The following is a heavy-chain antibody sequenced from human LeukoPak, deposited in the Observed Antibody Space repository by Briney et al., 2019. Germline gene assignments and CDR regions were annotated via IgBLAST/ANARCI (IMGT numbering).Heavy chain of an antibody. CDR3: ARGSDRGYYYYYGMDV. D-gene: IGHD3-10*01. J-gene: IGHJ6*04. CDR1: GASISSYY. V-gene: IGHV4-59*01. CDR2: IYYSGSA. Sequence: PSQTLSLTCTVSGASISSYYWSWIRQPPGKGLEWIGYIYYSGSANYNPSLKSRVTISVDTSKNQFSLKLSSVTAADTAVYYCARGSDRGYYYYYGMDVWGKGTTVTVSS.